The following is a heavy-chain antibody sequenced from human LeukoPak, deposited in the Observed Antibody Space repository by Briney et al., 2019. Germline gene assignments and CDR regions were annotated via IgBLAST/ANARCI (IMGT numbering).Heavy chain of an antibody. V-gene: IGHV3-66*01. J-gene: IGHJ4*02. Sequence: GGSLRLSCAASGFTFSNYGMTWVRQAPGKGLEWVSLIYSGGSTYYADSVKGRFTISRDNSKNTLYLQMNSLRAEDTAVYYCARDQLGAVLYFDYWGQGALVTVSS. CDR2: IYSGGST. D-gene: IGHD1-1*01. CDR3: ARDQLGAVLYFDY. CDR1: GFTFSNYG.